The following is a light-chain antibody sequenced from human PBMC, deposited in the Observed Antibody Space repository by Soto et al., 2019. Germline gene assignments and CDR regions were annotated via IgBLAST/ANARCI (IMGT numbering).Light chain of an antibody. V-gene: IGKV3-15*01. J-gene: IGKJ1*01. CDR1: QSISGA. Sequence: ETVLTQSPATLSVSPGGRATLSCRASQSISGALAWYQQKPGQAPRLLIYGASTRATTFPARFSGSGSGTDFTLTISSLQSEDFAVYYCQQYNNWPWTFGQGTKVEIK. CDR3: QQYNNWPWT. CDR2: GAS.